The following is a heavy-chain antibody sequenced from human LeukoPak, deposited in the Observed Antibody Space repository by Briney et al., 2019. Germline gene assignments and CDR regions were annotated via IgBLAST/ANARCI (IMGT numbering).Heavy chain of an antibody. CDR3: AKGKQWLVDYFDY. CDR1: GFTFSSYA. D-gene: IGHD6-19*01. Sequence: GGSLRLSCAASGFTFSSYAMSWVRQAPGKGLEWVSAISGSGGSTYYADSVKGRFTISRGNSKNTLYLQMNSLRAEDTAVYYCAKGKQWLVDYFDYWGQGTLVTVSS. J-gene: IGHJ4*02. V-gene: IGHV3-23*01. CDR2: ISGSGGST.